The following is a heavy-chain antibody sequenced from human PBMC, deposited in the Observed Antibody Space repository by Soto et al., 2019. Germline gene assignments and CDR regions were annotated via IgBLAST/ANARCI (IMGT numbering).Heavy chain of an antibody. D-gene: IGHD3-10*01. CDR2: IYYTGST. V-gene: IGHV4-39*01. J-gene: IGHJ4*02. CDR3: ARNEGRFGDYFDC. CDR1: GGSIISSTYY. Sequence: SETLSLTCTVSGGSIISSTYYWGLIRQPPGKGLEYIGIIYYTGSTYYNPSLKSRVTISVDTSKNQFSLKLSSVTAADTAMYFCARNEGRFGDYFDCWGQGTLVTVSS.